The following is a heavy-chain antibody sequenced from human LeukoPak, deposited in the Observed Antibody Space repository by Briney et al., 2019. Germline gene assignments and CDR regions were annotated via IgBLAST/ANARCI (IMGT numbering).Heavy chain of an antibody. CDR2: MNLNSGHT. CDR1: GYTFTSYD. D-gene: IGHD5-12*01. J-gene: IGHJ4*02. V-gene: IGHV1-8*01. Sequence: ASVKVSCKASGYTFTSYDSNLVRQATGQGLEWMGWMNLNSGHTGFAQKFQGRVTLTWDTSISTAYMELSSLTSEDTAVYYCARNIVATTNYDYWGQGTLVTVSS. CDR3: ARNIVATTNYDY.